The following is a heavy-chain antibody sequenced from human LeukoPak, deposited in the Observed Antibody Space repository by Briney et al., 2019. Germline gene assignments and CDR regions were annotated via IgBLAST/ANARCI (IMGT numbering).Heavy chain of an antibody. CDR1: GGSISSSSYY. CDR3: AREHNYGDYGGWFDP. D-gene: IGHD4-17*01. CDR2: IYYSGST. Sequence: SSETLSLTCTVSGGSISSSSYYWGWIRQPPGKGLEWIGSIYYSGSTYYNPSLKSRVTISVDTSKNQFSLKLSSVTAADTAVYYCAREHNYGDYGGWFDPWGQGTLVTVSS. V-gene: IGHV4-39*07. J-gene: IGHJ5*02.